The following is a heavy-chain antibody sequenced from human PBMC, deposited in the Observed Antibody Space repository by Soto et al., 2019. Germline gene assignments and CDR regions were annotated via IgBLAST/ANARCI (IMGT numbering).Heavy chain of an antibody. CDR2: IGAAGDT. CDR3: ARGDEGYFSYGMDV. J-gene: IGHJ6*02. CDR1: GFTFSSYD. V-gene: IGHV3-13*01. Sequence: GGSLRLSCVVSGFTFSSYDVHWVRQVPGKGLEWISTIGAAGDTYYSASVKGRFTISRGNGRNSLYLQVNSLRAGDTAVYYCARGDEGYFSYGMDVWGQGTTVTVSS.